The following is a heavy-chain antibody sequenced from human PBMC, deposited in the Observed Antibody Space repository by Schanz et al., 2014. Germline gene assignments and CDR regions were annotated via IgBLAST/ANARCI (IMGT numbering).Heavy chain of an antibody. Sequence: QVQLLESGGGLFKPGGSLRLSCAGSGFTFADYYMTWIRQAPGKGLEWVSSIRGSGGGTDYADSVKGRFTISRDNAKNSLYLQMNSLRAEDAAVYYCARVELSVYYYAMDVWGQETTVTVSS. CDR3: ARVELSVYYYAMDV. J-gene: IGHJ6*02. D-gene: IGHD2-15*01. CDR2: IRGSGGGT. V-gene: IGHV3-11*06. CDR1: GFTFADYY.